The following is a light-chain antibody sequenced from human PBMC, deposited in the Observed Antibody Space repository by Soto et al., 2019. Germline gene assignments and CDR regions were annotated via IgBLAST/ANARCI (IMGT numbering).Light chain of an antibody. CDR3: QQYYSTLWT. CDR1: QRVLYSSNNKNY. V-gene: IGKV4-1*01. Sequence: DIVMTQSPDSLAVSLGERATINCKSSQRVLYSSNNKNYLAWYQQKPGQPPKLLIYWASTRESGVPDRFSGRGSETDFTLTISSLQAEDVAVYYCQQYYSTLWTFGQGTKVEIK. CDR2: WAS. J-gene: IGKJ1*01.